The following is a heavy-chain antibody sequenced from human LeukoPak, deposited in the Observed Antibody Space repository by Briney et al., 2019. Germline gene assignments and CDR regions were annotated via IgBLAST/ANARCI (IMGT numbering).Heavy chain of an antibody. J-gene: IGHJ3*02. D-gene: IGHD1-26*01. V-gene: IGHV4-34*01. Sequence: PSETLSLTCAVYGGSFSGYYWSWIRQPPGKGLEWIGEINHSGSTNYNPSLKSRVTISVDTSKNQFSLKLSPVTAADTAVYYCARGRMGGTAFDIWGQGTMVTVSS. CDR3: ARGRMGGTAFDI. CDR1: GGSFSGYY. CDR2: INHSGST.